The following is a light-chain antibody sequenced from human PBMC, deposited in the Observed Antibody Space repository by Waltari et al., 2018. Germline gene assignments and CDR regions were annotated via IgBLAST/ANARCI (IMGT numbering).Light chain of an antibody. Sequence: DIQLTQSPSFLSASVGDRVTIACRASQGISRSLAWYQQKPGKAPKLLIYAASTLQSGVPSRFSGYGSGTEFTLTISSLQPEDSATYYCQQLNSYPRTFGQGTKLEIK. J-gene: IGKJ2*01. CDR1: QGISRS. CDR3: QQLNSYPRT. V-gene: IGKV1-9*01. CDR2: AAS.